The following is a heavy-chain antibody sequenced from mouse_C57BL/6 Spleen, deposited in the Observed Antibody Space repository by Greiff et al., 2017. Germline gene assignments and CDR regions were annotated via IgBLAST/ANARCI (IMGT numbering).Heavy chain of an antibody. CDR2: IYPSDSET. D-gene: IGHD1-1*01. V-gene: IGHV1-52*01. Sequence: QVQLQQSGAELVRPGSSVKLSCKASGYTFTSYCMHWVKQRPIQGLEWIGKIYPSDSETHYNQKFKDKATLTADKSSSTAYMQLSSLTSEDSAVYYCARSASIYYYDSSDWYFDFWGKGTTVTVSS. CDR1: GYTFTSYC. CDR3: ARSASIYYYDSSDWYFDF. J-gene: IGHJ1*03.